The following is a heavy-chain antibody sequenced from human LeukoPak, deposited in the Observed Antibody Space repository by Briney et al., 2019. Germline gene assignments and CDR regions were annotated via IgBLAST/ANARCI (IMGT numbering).Heavy chain of an antibody. D-gene: IGHD1-1*01. V-gene: IGHV3-21*01. Sequence: GGSLRLSCEASGFTFSTREMNWVRQAPGKGLEWVSPISSTSSHTYHGDSLEGRFTISRDNAKNSLYLQMNSLRAEDTAVYFCARLRSTQLRYFDIDYWGQGTLVTVSS. CDR2: ISSTSSHT. J-gene: IGHJ4*02. CDR1: GFTFSTRE. CDR3: ARLRSTQLRYFDIDY.